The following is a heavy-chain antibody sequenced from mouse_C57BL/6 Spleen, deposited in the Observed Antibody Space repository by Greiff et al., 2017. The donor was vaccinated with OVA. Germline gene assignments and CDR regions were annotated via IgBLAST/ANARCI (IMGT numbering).Heavy chain of an antibody. CDR2: IWGGGSA. J-gene: IGHJ4*01. CDR3: AKHIDDGYYAMDY. D-gene: IGHD2-3*01. Sequence: VQLVESGPGLVAPSQSLSITCTVSGFSLTSSGVDWVRQPPGKGLEWLGVIWGGGSATYNSGLMSRLSISKDNSKSQVFIKMNSLHTDDTAKYYCAKHIDDGYYAMDYWGQGTSVTVSS. CDR1: GFSLTSSG. V-gene: IGHV2-9*01.